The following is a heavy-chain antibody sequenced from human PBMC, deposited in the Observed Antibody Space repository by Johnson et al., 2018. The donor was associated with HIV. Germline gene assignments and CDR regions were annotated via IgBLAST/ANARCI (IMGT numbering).Heavy chain of an antibody. D-gene: IGHD1-26*01. CDR3: AKERDSGSYVDAFDL. CDR1: GFTFDDYA. Sequence: VQLVESGGGLVQPGRSLRLSCAASGFTFDDYAMHWVRQVPGKGLEWVSGISWNSGSIGYADSVKGRFTISRDNAKNSLYVQMNSLRAEDTAVYYCAKERDSGSYVDAFDLWGQGTMVTISS. V-gene: IGHV3-9*01. J-gene: IGHJ3*01. CDR2: ISWNSGSI.